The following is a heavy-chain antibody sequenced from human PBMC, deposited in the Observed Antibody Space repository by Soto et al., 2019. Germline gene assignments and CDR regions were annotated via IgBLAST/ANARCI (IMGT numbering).Heavy chain of an antibody. Sequence: SGGSLRLSCAASGFTFSDYYMSWIRQAPGKGLEWVSYISSSGSTIYYADSVKGRFTISRDNAKNSLYLQMNSLRAEDTAVYYCARAQIVVVPAQAAEGYYFDYWGQGTLVTVSS. V-gene: IGHV3-11*01. J-gene: IGHJ4*02. CDR3: ARAQIVVVPAQAAEGYYFDY. D-gene: IGHD2-2*01. CDR1: GFTFSDYY. CDR2: ISSSGSTI.